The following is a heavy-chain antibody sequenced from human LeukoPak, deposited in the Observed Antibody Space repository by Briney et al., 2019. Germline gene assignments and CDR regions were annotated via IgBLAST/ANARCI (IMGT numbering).Heavy chain of an antibody. CDR2: INPDGSEK. V-gene: IGHV3-7*01. J-gene: IGHJ4*02. CDR3: ARGRGFGF. Sequence: GGSLRLSCAASGFSFSIYWMGWVRQAPGKGLEWVANINPDGSEKYYVDSVKGRFTMSRDNTKNSLYLQMDSLRAEDTAAYYCARGRGFGFWGQGTLVTVSS. CDR1: GFSFSIYW.